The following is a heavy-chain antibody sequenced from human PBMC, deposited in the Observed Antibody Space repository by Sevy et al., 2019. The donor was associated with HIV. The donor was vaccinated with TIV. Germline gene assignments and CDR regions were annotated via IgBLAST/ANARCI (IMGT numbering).Heavy chain of an antibody. CDR2: ISGSGGST. CDR3: AKCAGSPDAFDI. CDR1: GFTFSSYA. D-gene: IGHD6-13*01. V-gene: IGHV3-23*01. J-gene: IGHJ3*02. Sequence: GGSLRLSCAASGFTFSSYAMSWVRQAPGKGLEWVWAISGSGGSTYYADSVKGRFTISGHNSKNTLYLQINSLTAEDTAEYCGAKCAGSPDAFDIWGQGTMVTVSS.